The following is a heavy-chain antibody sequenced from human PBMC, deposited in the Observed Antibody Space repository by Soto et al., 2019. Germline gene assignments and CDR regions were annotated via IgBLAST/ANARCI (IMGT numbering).Heavy chain of an antibody. J-gene: IGHJ4*02. V-gene: IGHV1-24*01. CDR1: GYTLTELS. CDR2: FDPEDGET. D-gene: IGHD1-26*01. Sequence: ASVKVSCKVSGYTLTELSMHWVRQAPGKGLEWMGGFDPEDGETIYAQKFQGRVTMTEDTSTDTAYMELSSLRSEDTAVYYCASDRFRGTYYLRGVTYFFEEWGQGAPVTVSS. CDR3: ASDRFRGTYYLRGVTYFFEE.